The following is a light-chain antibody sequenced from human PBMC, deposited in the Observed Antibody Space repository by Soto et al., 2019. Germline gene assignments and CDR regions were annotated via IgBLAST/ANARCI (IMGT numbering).Light chain of an antibody. CDR1: QDITDY. J-gene: IGKJ4*01. V-gene: IGKV1-33*01. Sequence: DIQMTQSPSSLSASVGDRVTITCQASQDITDYLHWYQQKPGKAPRLLIYDASNLETGVPSRFSGSGSGTDFTFTITSLQPEDTATYYCQQSEALVLSFGGGTKVEIK. CDR3: QQSEALVLS. CDR2: DAS.